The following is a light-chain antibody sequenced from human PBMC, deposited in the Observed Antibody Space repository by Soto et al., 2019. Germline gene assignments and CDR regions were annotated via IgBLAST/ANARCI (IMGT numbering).Light chain of an antibody. V-gene: IGKV3-20*01. CDR2: GTS. CDR3: QQYGTSPRT. Sequence: EIVMTQSPATLSVSPGERATLSCRASQTINSNYLVWFQQKPGQAPRLLIYGTSNRATGIPDRFSGGGSGTDFTLTISRLEPEDFAVYFCQQYGTSPRTFGQGTKVDIK. CDR1: QTINSNY. J-gene: IGKJ2*01.